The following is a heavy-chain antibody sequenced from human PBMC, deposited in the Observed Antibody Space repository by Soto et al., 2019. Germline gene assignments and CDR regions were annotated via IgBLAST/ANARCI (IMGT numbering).Heavy chain of an antibody. CDR1: GGPFSGYY. J-gene: IGHJ4*02. CDR2: INHRGGA. Sequence: GQQQQWGAGQLKPSETLSLTCAVHSESFSGYGGPFSGYYWSWIRQTPGKGLEWIGDINHRGGANYKPSLKSRATISVDTHKNQFSLNLLSVTDADTAVYDCARVQRRGGSSGWSLWGQGTLVTVSS. V-gene: IGHV4-34*02. D-gene: IGHD6-19*01. CDR3: ARVQRRGGSSGWSL.